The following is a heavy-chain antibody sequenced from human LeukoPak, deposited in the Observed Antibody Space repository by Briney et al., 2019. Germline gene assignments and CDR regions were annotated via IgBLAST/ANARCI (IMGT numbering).Heavy chain of an antibody. CDR3: ARDSRLGLHEYSSSYYYYYYMDV. J-gene: IGHJ6*03. CDR1: GGSISSGSYY. CDR2: IYTSGST. V-gene: IGHV4-61*02. Sequence: SETLSLTCTVSGGSISSGSYYWSWIRQPAGKGLEWIGRIYTSGSTNYNPSLKSRVTISVDTSKNQFSLKLSSVTAADTAVYYCARDSRLGLHEYSSSYYYYYYMDVWGKGTTVTVSS. D-gene: IGHD6-6*01.